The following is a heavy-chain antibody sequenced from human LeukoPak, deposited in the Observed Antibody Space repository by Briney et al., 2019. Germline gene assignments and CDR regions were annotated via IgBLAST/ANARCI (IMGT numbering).Heavy chain of an antibody. J-gene: IGHJ4*02. CDR3: ARVAGLPAASYYFDY. D-gene: IGHD2-2*01. Sequence: SETLSLTCTVSGGSISSSSYYWGWIRQPPGKGLEWIGSIYYSGSTYYNPSLKSRVTISVDTSKNQFSLKLSSVTAADTAVYYCARVAGLPAASYYFDYWGQGTLVTVSS. CDR1: GGSISSSSYY. V-gene: IGHV4-39*07. CDR2: IYYSGST.